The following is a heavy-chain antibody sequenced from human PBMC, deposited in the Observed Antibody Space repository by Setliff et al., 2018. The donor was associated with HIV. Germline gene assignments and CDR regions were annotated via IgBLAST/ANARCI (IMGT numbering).Heavy chain of an antibody. Sequence: SETLSLTCAVSGGSISSSNWWSWVRQPPGKGLEWIGEIYHSGSTNYNPSLKSRVTISVDKSKNQFSLKLSSETAADTAVYYCARDLSHRTTGYYYGMDVWGQGTTVTVSS. V-gene: IGHV4-4*02. CDR3: ARDLSHRTTGYYYGMDV. CDR1: GGSISSSNW. J-gene: IGHJ6*02. D-gene: IGHD1-7*01. CDR2: IYHSGST.